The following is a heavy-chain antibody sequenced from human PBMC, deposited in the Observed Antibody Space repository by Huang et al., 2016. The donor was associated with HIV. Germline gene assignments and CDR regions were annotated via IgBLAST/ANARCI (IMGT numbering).Heavy chain of an antibody. Sequence: QVQLQESGPGLVKPSETLSLTCTVSGGSMRRQYWSWIRQPPGKGLQWVGTVFNTGSTNYNPSFQRRVTISLDTSRNQFSLTLNSVTPADTAVYFCAQEKSFGNWANNWFDPWGQGTLVAVSS. CDR2: VFNTGST. CDR1: GGSMRRQY. D-gene: IGHD3-16*01. V-gene: IGHV4-59*11. J-gene: IGHJ5*02. CDR3: AQEKSFGNWANNWFDP.